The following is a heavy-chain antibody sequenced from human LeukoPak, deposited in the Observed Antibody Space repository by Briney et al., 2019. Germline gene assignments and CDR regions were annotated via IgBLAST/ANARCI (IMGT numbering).Heavy chain of an antibody. J-gene: IGHJ6*02. CDR1: GFIVSSNY. CDR3: ARRGSNREDCSSTDCYGYGMDV. Sequence: GGSLRLSCAVSGFIVSSNYMSWVRQAPGKGLESVSIISGGGTTYYADSVKGRFTMSRDNSKNTLYLRMNSLRADDTAVYFCARRGSNREDCSSTDCYGYGMDVWGQGTTVTVSS. CDR2: ISGGGTT. D-gene: IGHD2-2*01. V-gene: IGHV3-53*01.